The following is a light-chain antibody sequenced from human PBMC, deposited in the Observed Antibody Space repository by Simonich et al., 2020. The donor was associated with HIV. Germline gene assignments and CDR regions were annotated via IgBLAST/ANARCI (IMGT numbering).Light chain of an antibody. V-gene: IGKV4-1*01. Sequence: DIVMTQSPDSLALSLGERATINCKSSQSVLYSSNNKNYLAWYQQKPGQPPKLLIYWASTLESGVPDRFSGSGSGTDFTLTISSLQAEDVAIYYCQQYYSTPVLTFGGGTKVEIK. CDR1: QSVLYSSNNKNY. J-gene: IGKJ4*01. CDR2: WAS. CDR3: QQYYSTPVLT.